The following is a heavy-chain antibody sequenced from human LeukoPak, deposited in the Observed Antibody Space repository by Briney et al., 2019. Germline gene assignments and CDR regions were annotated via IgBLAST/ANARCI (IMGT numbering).Heavy chain of an antibody. D-gene: IGHD1-26*01. CDR1: GGSISNYY. J-gene: IGHJ4*02. V-gene: IGHV4-59*01. Sequence: PSETLSLTCTVSGGSISNYYWSWIRQPPGKGLEWVGYIYYSGSTNYNPSLKGRVTISVDTSKNQFPLKLSSVTAADTAVYYCGVGSGSYYHYWGRETLVTVSS. CDR3: GVGSGSYYHY. CDR2: IYYSGST.